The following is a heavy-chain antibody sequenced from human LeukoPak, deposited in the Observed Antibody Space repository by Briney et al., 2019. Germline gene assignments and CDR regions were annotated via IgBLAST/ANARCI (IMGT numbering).Heavy chain of an antibody. V-gene: IGHV3-23*01. CDR3: AKDIDYYDSSCYYYGLDY. Sequence: PGGSLRLSCAASGFTFSSHAMSWARQAPGKGLEWVSSISGRGGSTHYADSVKGRFNISRDNSKNTLYLQMNSLKAEDTGVYYGAKDIDYYDSSCYYYGLDYWGQGTLVTVSS. CDR2: ISGRGGST. J-gene: IGHJ4*02. CDR1: GFTFSSHA. D-gene: IGHD3-22*01.